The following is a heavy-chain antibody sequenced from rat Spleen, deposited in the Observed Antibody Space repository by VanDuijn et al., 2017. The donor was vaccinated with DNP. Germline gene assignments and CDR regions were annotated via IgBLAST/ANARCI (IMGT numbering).Heavy chain of an antibody. V-gene: IGHV5-20*01. J-gene: IGHJ2*01. CDR2: ISYEGSGS. CDR3: TTEMADY. Sequence: EVQLVESGGGLVQPGRSLKLSCADSGFTFSDYYMAWVRQAPKKGLEWVASISYEGSGSYYGDSVKGRFTISRDNAKSTLYLQMDSLRSEDTATYYCTTEMADYWGQGVMVTVSS. CDR1: GFTFSDYY. D-gene: IGHD1-12*02.